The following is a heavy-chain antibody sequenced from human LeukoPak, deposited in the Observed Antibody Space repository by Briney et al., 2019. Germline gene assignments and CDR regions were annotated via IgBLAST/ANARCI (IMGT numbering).Heavy chain of an antibody. CDR2: IRYDGSNK. CDR1: GFTFSNYG. Sequence: GGSLRLSCAASGFTFSNYGMHWVRQAPGKGLEWVAFIRYDGSNKYYADSVKGRFTISRDNSKNTLYLQMNSLRAEDTAMYYCAKDLEYTSHNWFDPWGQGTLVTVSS. D-gene: IGHD6-6*01. J-gene: IGHJ5*02. V-gene: IGHV3-30*02. CDR3: AKDLEYTSHNWFDP.